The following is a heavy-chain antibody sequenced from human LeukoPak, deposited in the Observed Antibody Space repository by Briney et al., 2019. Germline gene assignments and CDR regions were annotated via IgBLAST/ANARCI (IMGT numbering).Heavy chain of an antibody. Sequence: SETLSLTCAVYGGSFSGYYWSWIHQPPGKGLEWIGEINHSGSTNYNPSLKSRVTISVDTSKNQFSLKLSSVTAADTAVYYCASYRGYCSSTSCYREYYFDYWGQGTLVTVSS. V-gene: IGHV4-34*01. CDR3: ASYRGYCSSTSCYREYYFDY. D-gene: IGHD2-2*01. CDR2: INHSGST. CDR1: GGSFSGYY. J-gene: IGHJ4*02.